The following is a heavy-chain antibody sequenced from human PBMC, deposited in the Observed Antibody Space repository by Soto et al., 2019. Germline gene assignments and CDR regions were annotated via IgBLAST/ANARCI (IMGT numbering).Heavy chain of an antibody. CDR3: AKATWGVITFGGVIEPFDY. CDR1: GFTFSSYA. J-gene: IGHJ4*02. D-gene: IGHD3-16*02. Sequence: EVQLLESGGGLVQPGGSLRLSCAASGFTFSSYAMSWVRQAPGKGLEWVSAISGSGGSTYYADSVKGRFTISRDNSKNTQYLQMNSLRAEDTAVYYCAKATWGVITFGGVIEPFDYWGQGTLVTVSS. CDR2: ISGSGGST. V-gene: IGHV3-23*01.